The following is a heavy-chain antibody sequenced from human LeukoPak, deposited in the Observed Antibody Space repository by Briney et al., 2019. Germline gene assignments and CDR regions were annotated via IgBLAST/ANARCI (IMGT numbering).Heavy chain of an antibody. CDR2: INVYKGNT. CDR1: GYTFTGYY. Sequence: GASVKVSCKASGYTFTGYYMHWVRQAPGQGLEWMGWINVYKGNTNYAQKFQGRATMTTDTSTNTAYMELRSLGFDDTAIYYCARDLAWSGQEPLVAHWLDPWGQGTLVTVSS. V-gene: IGHV1-18*04. D-gene: IGHD3-3*01. J-gene: IGHJ5*02. CDR3: ARDLAWSGQEPLVAHWLDP.